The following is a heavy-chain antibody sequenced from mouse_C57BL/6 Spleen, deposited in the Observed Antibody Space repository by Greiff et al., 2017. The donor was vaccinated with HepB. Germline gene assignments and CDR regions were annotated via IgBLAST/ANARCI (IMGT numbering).Heavy chain of an antibody. CDR2: IDPEDGET. Sequence: EVQLQQSGAELVKPGASVKLSCTASGFNIKDYYMHWVKQRTEQGLEWIGRIDPEDGETKYAPKIQGKATITADTSSNTAYLQLSSLTSEDTAVSYCARSDYYGSSPYCYFDVWGTGTTVTVSS. J-gene: IGHJ1*03. D-gene: IGHD1-1*01. CDR3: ARSDYYGSSPYCYFDV. CDR1: GFNIKDYY. V-gene: IGHV14-2*01.